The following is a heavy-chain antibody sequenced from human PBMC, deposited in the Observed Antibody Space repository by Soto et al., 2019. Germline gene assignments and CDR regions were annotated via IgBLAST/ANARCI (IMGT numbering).Heavy chain of an antibody. D-gene: IGHD3-9*01. J-gene: IGHJ4*02. CDR2: ISSSGSTI. V-gene: IGHV3-48*03. Sequence: QAGGSLRLSCAASGFTFSSYEMNWVRQAPGKGLEWVSYISSSGSTIYYADSVKGRFTTSRDNAKNSLYLQMNSLRAEDTAVYYCARGLVTRASWGQGTLVTVSS. CDR3: ARGLVTRAS. CDR1: GFTFSSYE.